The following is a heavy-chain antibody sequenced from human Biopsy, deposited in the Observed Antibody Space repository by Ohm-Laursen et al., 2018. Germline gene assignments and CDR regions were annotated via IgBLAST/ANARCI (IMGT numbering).Heavy chain of an antibody. CDR1: GGTFSNYG. Sequence: SVKVPCKAPGGTFSNYGVNWVRQAPGQGLEWLGGNIPILGTGNYAQKFQDRVTVAADTSTSTATMELRSLRSDDTAVYYCATKLTGYFHHWGQGTLVIVSS. J-gene: IGHJ1*01. V-gene: IGHV1-69*06. CDR2: NIPILGTG. D-gene: IGHD3-9*01. CDR3: ATKLTGYFHH.